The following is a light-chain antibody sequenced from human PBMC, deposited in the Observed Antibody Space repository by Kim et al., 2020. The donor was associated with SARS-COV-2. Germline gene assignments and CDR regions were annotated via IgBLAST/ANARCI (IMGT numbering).Light chain of an antibody. CDR1: QSVSSW. Sequence: DIQMTQSPSTLSASVGDRVSITCRASQSVSSWLAWYQQKPGKAHKLLIYSASSLESGVPSTFSGSGSGTEFTLTISSLQPDDFATYFCQQYNTYPCTFGQGTKLEI. CDR3: QQYNTYPCT. J-gene: IGKJ2*02. CDR2: SAS. V-gene: IGKV1-5*03.